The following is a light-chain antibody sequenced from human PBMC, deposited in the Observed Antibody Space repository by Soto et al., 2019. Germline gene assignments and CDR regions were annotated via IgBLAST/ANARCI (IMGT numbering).Light chain of an antibody. V-gene: IGKV3-20*01. CDR1: QSVGTS. J-gene: IGKJ1*01. CDR2: GAS. CDR3: QQYGSSGT. Sequence: EIVLTQSPDTLSLSPGERATLSCRASQSVGTSLAWYQQKPGQAPRLLIYGASSRATGIPNRFSGSGSGTDFTLTISRLEPEDFAVYYCQQYGSSGTFGQWTKVDIK.